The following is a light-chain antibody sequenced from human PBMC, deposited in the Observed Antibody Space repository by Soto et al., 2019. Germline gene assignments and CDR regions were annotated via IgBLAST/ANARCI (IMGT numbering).Light chain of an antibody. CDR1: QSVSSSY. Sequence: EIVLTQSPGTLSLSPGERATLSCRASQSVSSSYLAWYQQKPGQAPRLLIYGASIRAAGIPDRFGGSGSERDFALTISRLEPEDFAVYYCHQYDSPRWTFGQGTKVDIK. CDR3: HQYDSPRWT. CDR2: GAS. V-gene: IGKV3-20*01. J-gene: IGKJ1*01.